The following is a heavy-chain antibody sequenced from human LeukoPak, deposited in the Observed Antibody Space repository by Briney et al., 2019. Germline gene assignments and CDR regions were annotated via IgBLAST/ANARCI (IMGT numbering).Heavy chain of an antibody. D-gene: IGHD1-26*01. CDR2: INAGNGNT. CDR3: ARDGWELLIDY. V-gene: IGHV1-3*01. CDR1: GYTFTSYA. J-gene: IGHJ4*02. Sequence: ASVRVSCKASGYTFTSYAMHWVRQAPGQRLEWMGWINAGNGNTKYSQKFQGRVTITRDTSASTAYMELSSLRSEDTAVYYCARDGWELLIDYWGQGTLVTVSS.